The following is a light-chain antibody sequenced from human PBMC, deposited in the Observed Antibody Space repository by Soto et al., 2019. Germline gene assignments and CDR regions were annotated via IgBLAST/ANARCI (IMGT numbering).Light chain of an antibody. CDR1: TGAVTSGYY. J-gene: IGLJ2*01. CDR2: XTX. V-gene: IGLV7-43*01. Sequence: QTVVTQEPSLTVSPGGTVTLTCASSTGAVTSGYYPNWFQQKPGQAPRALIXXTXNKXXXXXXXXXGSLLGGKAALTLSGXXXXXXXXYYCLIYYGGAQVFGGGTKLTVL. CDR3: LIYYGGAQV.